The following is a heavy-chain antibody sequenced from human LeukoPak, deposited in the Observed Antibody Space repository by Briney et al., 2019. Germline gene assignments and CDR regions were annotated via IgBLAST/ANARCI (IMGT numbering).Heavy chain of an antibody. Sequence: SVKVSCKASGGTFSSYAISWVRQAPGQGLEWMGGIIPIFGTANYAQKFQGRVTITTDESTSTAYMELSSLRSEDTAVYYCARASYPLRPPDYYYMDVWGKGTTVTVSS. V-gene: IGHV1-69*05. D-gene: IGHD3-3*01. J-gene: IGHJ6*03. CDR3: ARASYPLRPPDYYYMDV. CDR2: IIPIFGTA. CDR1: GGTFSSYA.